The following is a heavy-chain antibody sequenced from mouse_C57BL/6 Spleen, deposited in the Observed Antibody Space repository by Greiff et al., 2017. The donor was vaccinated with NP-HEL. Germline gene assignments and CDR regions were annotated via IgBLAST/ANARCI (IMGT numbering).Heavy chain of an antibody. CDR1: GYTFTDYY. V-gene: IGHV1-26*01. CDR2: INPNNGGT. Sequence: EVKLQQSGPELVKPGASVKISCKASGYTFTDYYMNWVKQSHGKSLEWIGDINPNNGGTSYNQKFKGKATLTVDKSSSTAYMELRSLTSEDSAVYYCARSNGSSFDYWGQGTTLTVSS. D-gene: IGHD1-1*01. CDR3: ARSNGSSFDY. J-gene: IGHJ2*01.